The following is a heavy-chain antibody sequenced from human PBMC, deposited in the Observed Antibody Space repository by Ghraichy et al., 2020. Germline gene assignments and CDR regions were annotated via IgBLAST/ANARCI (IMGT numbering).Heavy chain of an antibody. J-gene: IGHJ3*02. CDR2: ISYDGSNK. Sequence: GGSLRLSCAASGFTFSSYGMHWVRQAPGKGLEWVAVISYDGSNKYYADSVKGRFTISRDNSKNTLYLQMNSLRAEDTAVYYCADIAAAGTDAFDIWGQGTMVTVSS. CDR1: GFTFSSYG. CDR3: ADIAAAGTDAFDI. V-gene: IGHV3-30*03. D-gene: IGHD6-13*01.